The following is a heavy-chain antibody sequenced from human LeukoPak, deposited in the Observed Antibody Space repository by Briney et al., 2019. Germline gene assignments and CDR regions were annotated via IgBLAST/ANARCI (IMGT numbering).Heavy chain of an antibody. CDR2: IYHSGST. CDR1: GGSISSSNW. D-gene: IGHD1-26*01. CDR3: ATGEWELLPFDY. V-gene: IGHV4-4*02. J-gene: IGHJ4*02. Sequence: SETQSLTCAVSGGSISSSNWWSWVRQPPGKGLEWIGEIYHSGSTNYNPSLKSRVTISVDKSKNQFSLKLSSVTAADTAVYYCATGEWELLPFDYWGQGTLVTVSS.